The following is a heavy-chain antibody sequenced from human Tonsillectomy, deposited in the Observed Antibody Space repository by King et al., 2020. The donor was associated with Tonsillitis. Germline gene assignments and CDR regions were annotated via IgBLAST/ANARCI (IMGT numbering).Heavy chain of an antibody. V-gene: IGHV5-51*01. J-gene: IGHJ4*02. CDR3: ATHXXDFWXSYXVLPTN. Sequence: QLVQSGAEVKKPGESLKISCKGSGYSFTSYWIGWVRQMPGKGLEWMGIISPDDYDTRYSPSFQGQVTISADKSISTAYLQWSSLKASDTAVYYCATHXXDFWXSYXVLPTNWGQGXLVTVXX. CDR1: GYSFTSYW. CDR2: ISPDDYDT. D-gene: IGHD3-3*01.